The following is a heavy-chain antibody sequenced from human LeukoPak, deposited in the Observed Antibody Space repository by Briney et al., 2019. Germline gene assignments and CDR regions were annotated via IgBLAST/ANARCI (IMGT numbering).Heavy chain of an antibody. D-gene: IGHD3-3*01. CDR3: ARVLSLTAYYDFWSGYDYFDY. J-gene: IGHJ4*02. CDR2: ISAYNGNT. V-gene: IGHV1-18*01. Sequence: AASVKVSCKASGYTFTSYGISWVRQAPGQGLEWMGWISAYNGNTNYAQKLQGRVTMTTHTSTSTAYMELRSLRCDDTAVYYCARVLSLTAYYDFWSGYDYFDYWGQGTLVTVSS. CDR1: GYTFTSYG.